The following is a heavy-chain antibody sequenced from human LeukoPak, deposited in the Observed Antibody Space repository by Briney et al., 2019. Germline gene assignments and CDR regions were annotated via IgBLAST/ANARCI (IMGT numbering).Heavy chain of an antibody. CDR2: ISSSSTI. V-gene: IGHV3-48*01. D-gene: IGHD6-6*01. Sequence: PGGSLRLSCAASGFTFSSYSMNWVRQAPGKGLEWVSYISSSSTIYYADSVKGRFTISRDNAKNSLYLQMNSLRAEDTAVYYCARVGSSSSSYYYYYMDVWGKGTTVTVSS. CDR1: GFTFSSYS. J-gene: IGHJ6*03. CDR3: ARVGSSSSSYYYYYMDV.